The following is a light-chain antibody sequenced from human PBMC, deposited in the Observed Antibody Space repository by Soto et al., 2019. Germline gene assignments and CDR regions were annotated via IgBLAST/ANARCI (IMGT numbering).Light chain of an antibody. CDR1: ALPKKF. J-gene: IGLJ2*01. CDR2: DDS. V-gene: IGLV3-10*01. Sequence: SYELTQPPSVSVSPGQTARSTCSGDALPKKFASWYQQKSGQAPLLVIYDDSRLPSGIHERFSGSSSGTVATLTVTEAQGEDEADYYCYSLDHSGNILVFGGGTQMTVL. CDR3: YSLDHSGNILV.